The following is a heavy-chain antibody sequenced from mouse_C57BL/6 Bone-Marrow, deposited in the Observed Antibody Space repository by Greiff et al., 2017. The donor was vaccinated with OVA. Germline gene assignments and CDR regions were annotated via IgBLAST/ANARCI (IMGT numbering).Heavy chain of an antibody. Sequence: EVQLVESGGGLVKPGGSLKLSCAASGFTFSSYAMSWVRQTPEKRLEWVATISDGGSYTYYPDNVKGRFTISRDNAKSNLYLQMSHLKSEDTAMYYCARSSYYAMDYWGQGTSVTVSS. CDR2: ISDGGSYT. D-gene: IGHD1-1*01. V-gene: IGHV5-4*01. CDR1: GFTFSSYA. J-gene: IGHJ4*01. CDR3: ARSSYYAMDY.